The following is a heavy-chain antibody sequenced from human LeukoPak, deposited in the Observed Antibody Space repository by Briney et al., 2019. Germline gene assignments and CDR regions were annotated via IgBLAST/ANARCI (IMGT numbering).Heavy chain of an antibody. J-gene: IGHJ4*02. CDR1: EYRFTSYW. V-gene: IGHV5-51*01. CDR2: IYPADSRT. D-gene: IGHD6-25*01. Sequence: GESLKISCKASEYRFTSYWSGWVRQMPGKGLEWMGVIYPADSRTRYTPSFQGQVTMSADKSISTAYLQSSSVKAADTAIYYCARPAAASSGWDSWGQGTLVTVSS. CDR3: ARPAAASSGWDS.